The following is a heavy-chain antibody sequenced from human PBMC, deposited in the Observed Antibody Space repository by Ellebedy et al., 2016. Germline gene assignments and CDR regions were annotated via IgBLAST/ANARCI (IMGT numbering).Heavy chain of an antibody. V-gene: IGHV3-7*01. CDR1: GFTFSSYS. CDR2: IKTDGSEK. CDR3: VRESWAFDI. J-gene: IGHJ3*02. Sequence: GGSLRLSCAASGFTFSSYSLNWVRQAPGKRPEWVANIKTDGSEKYHVDSAEGRFTISRDNAKNSLYLQMNSLRAEDTAMYYCVRESWAFDIWGRGTMVTVSS.